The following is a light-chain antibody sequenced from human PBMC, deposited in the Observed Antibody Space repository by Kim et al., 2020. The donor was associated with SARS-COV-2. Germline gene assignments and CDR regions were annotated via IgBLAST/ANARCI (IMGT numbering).Light chain of an antibody. J-gene: IGLJ2*01. CDR3: QTWGAGIHVV. CDR1: NGHSSYA. Sequence: QPVLTQSPSASASLGASVKLTCTLPNGHSSYAIAWHQQQPEKGPRYLMKVNSDGSHNKGDGIPDRFSGSSSGAERYLTISSLQPEDEADYYCQTWGAGIHVVFGGGTQLTVL. V-gene: IGLV4-69*01. CDR2: VNSDGSH.